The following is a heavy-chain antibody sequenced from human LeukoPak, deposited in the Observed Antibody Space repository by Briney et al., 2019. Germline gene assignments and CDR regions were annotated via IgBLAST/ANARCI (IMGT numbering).Heavy chain of an antibody. CDR1: GGSISRGAYY. V-gene: IGHV4-61*02. CDR2: ISTTGSA. CDR3: ARELDHASKWFDP. D-gene: IGHD1-14*01. J-gene: IGHJ5*02. Sequence: SETLSLTCTVSGGSISRGAYYWSWIRQSAGGVLEWIWSISTTGSASYHPPLNSRVAISLATSKSQFSLMLSSVTAADTAVYYCARELDHASKWFDPWGQGILVTVSS.